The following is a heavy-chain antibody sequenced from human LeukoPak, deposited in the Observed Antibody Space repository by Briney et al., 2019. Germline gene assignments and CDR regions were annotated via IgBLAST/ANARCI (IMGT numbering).Heavy chain of an antibody. CDR3: ASGGSSSSYYYYYYMDV. J-gene: IGHJ6*03. Sequence: GGSLRLSCAASGFTFDDYTMHWVRQAPGKGLEWVSSISSSSSYIYYADSVKGRFTISRDNAKNSLYLQMNSLRAEDTAVYYCASGGSSSSYYYYYYMDVWGKGTTVTVSS. V-gene: IGHV3-21*01. CDR1: GFTFDDYT. CDR2: ISSSSSYI. D-gene: IGHD6-6*01.